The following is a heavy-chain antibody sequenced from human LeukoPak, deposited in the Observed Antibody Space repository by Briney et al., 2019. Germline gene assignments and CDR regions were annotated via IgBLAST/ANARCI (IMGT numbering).Heavy chain of an antibody. Sequence: GGSLRLSCAASGFTFSDYYMTWIRQAPGKGLEWVSGISVSSSATYYADSVKGRFTISRDNSKSTLYLQMDSLRAEDTAVYYCAKDRRIAAVGPRRTINSWFDPWGQGTLVTVSS. CDR3: AKDRRIAAVGPRRTINSWFDP. V-gene: IGHV3-11*05. CDR1: GFTFSDYY. D-gene: IGHD6-13*01. CDR2: ISVSSSAT. J-gene: IGHJ5*02.